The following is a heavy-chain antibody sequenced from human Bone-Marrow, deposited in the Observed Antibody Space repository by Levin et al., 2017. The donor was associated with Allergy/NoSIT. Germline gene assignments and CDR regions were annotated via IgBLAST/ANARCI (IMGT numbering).Heavy chain of an antibody. Sequence: PGGSLRLSCAASGFSFSTSWMSWVRQAPGKGLEWVASIKADASENFYLDSVKGRFTISRDDAKNSLYLQMNSLGGEDSAVYYCARESDILAGDEYFFDSWGQGTLVSVSS. J-gene: IGHJ4*02. CDR3: ARESDILAGDEYFFDS. CDR1: GFSFSTSW. CDR2: IKADASEN. D-gene: IGHD3-9*01. V-gene: IGHV3-7*01.